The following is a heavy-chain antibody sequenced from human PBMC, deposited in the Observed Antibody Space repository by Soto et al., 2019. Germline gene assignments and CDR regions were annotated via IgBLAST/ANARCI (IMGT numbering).Heavy chain of an antibody. V-gene: IGHV3-30-3*01. CDR1: GFTFSSYA. Sequence: ESGGGVVQPGRSLRLSCAASGFTFSSYAMHWVRQAPGKGPEWVAVISYDGSNKYYADSVKGRFTISRDNSKNTLYLQMNSLRAEDTAVYYCARFRYCSGGSCQLLGGYYYGMDVWGQGTTVTVSS. J-gene: IGHJ6*02. D-gene: IGHD2-15*01. CDR3: ARFRYCSGGSCQLLGGYYYGMDV. CDR2: ISYDGSNK.